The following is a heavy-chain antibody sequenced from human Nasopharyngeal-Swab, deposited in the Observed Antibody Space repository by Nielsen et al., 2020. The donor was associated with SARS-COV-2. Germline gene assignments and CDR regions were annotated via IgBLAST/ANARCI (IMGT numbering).Heavy chain of an antibody. CDR2: IYPGDSDT. CDR3: AIDYGSGTYGLDV. J-gene: IGHJ6*02. CDR1: GYRFSTYW. V-gene: IGHV5-51*01. D-gene: IGHD3-10*01. Sequence: GESLKISCKGSGYRFSTYWTNWVRQMPGKGLEWMGIIYPGDSDTKYSPSFQGQVSISVDKSINTAYLQWNSLKASDTATYFCAIDYGSGTYGLDVWGQGTRVTVSS.